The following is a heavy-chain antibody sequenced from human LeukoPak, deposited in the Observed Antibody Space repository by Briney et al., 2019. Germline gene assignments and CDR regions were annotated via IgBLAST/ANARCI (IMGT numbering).Heavy chain of an antibody. CDR2: INPGSGGT. J-gene: IGHJ4*02. D-gene: IGHD3-22*01. Sequence: ASVKVSRKASGYTFTGYYIHWVRQAPGQGLEWMGWINPGSGGTHYAQKFQGRVTMTRDTSISTAYMELSRLRSDDTAVYYCARDPYDSSAYFDYWGQGTLVTASS. CDR3: ARDPYDSSAYFDY. V-gene: IGHV1-2*02. CDR1: GYTFTGYY.